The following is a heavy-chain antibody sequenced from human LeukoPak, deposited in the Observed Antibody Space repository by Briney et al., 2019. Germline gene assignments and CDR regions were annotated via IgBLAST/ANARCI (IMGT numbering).Heavy chain of an antibody. Sequence: SETLSLTCTVSGGSISSYYWSWIRQPAGKGLEWIGRIYTSGSTNYNPSLKSRVTISVDTSKTKFSLKLSSVTAADTAVYYCARQGRNRDFCSSISCHYFDFWGQGALATVSS. D-gene: IGHD2-2*01. J-gene: IGHJ4*02. CDR3: ARQGRNRDFCSSISCHYFDF. V-gene: IGHV4-4*07. CDR2: IYTSGST. CDR1: GGSISSYY.